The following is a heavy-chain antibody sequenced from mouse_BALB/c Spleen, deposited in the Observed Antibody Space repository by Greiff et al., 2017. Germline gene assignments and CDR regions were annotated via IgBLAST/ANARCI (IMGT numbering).Heavy chain of an antibody. D-gene: IGHD2-1*01. CDR2: IRNKANGYTT. CDR3: ARAPGNYGDYAMDY. CDR1: GFTFTDYY. Sequence: EVKVVESGGGLVQPGGSLRLSCATSGFTFTDYYMSWVRQPPGKALEWLGFIRNKANGYTTEYSASVKGRFTISRDNSQSILYLQMNTLRAEDSATYYCARAPGNYGDYAMDYWGQGTSVTVSA. V-gene: IGHV7-3*02. J-gene: IGHJ4*01.